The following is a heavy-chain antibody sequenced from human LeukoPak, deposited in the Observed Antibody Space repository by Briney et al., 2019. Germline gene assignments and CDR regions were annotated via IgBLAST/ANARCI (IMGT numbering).Heavy chain of an antibody. CDR3: ARDHGSDDAFDI. CDR2: INSDGSRT. Sequence: GGSLRLSCAASGFTFSSYAMSWVRQAPGKGLEWVSRINSDGSRTSYADSVKGRFTMSRDNAKNTLYLQMNSLRAEDTAVYYCARDHGSDDAFDIWGQGTMVTVSS. V-gene: IGHV3-74*01. J-gene: IGHJ3*02. CDR1: GFTFSSYA.